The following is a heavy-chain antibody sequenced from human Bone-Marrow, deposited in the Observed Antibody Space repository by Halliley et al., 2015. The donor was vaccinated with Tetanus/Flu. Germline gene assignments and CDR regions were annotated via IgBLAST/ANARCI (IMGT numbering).Heavy chain of an antibody. CDR2: IFYSGSP. Sequence: KGLEWIGNIFYSGSPNYNPPLNGRVTMSFDPSESQFSLKLSSVTSADTAVYYCAGGSGWTAENWGQGTLVTVSS. CDR3: AGGSGWTAEN. D-gene: IGHD6-19*01. V-gene: IGHV4-39*07. J-gene: IGHJ4*02.